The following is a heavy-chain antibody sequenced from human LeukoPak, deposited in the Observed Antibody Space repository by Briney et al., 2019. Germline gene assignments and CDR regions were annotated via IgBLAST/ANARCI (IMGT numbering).Heavy chain of an antibody. CDR3: AREPYCTNGVCPNWFDP. V-gene: IGHV4-4*07. CDR1: GASISNYY. D-gene: IGHD2-8*01. CDR2: IYTSGST. J-gene: IGHJ5*02. Sequence: SETLSLTCTVSGASISNYYWSWIRQPAGKGLEWIGRIYTSGSTNYNPSLKSRVTMSVDTSKNQFSLKLSSVTAADTAVYYCAREPYCTNGVCPNWFDPWGQGTLVTVSS.